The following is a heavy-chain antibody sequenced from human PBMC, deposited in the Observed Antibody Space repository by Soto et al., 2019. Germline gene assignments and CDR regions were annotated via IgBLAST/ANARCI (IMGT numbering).Heavy chain of an antibody. CDR3: ARVLRFLEWLDGIGMDV. CDR1: GFTLSSYW. J-gene: IGHJ6*02. Sequence: GGSLRLSCAASGFTLSSYWMSWVRQAPGKGLEWVANIKQDGSEKYYVDSVKGRFTISRDNAKNSLYLQMNSLRAEDTAVYYCARVLRFLEWLDGIGMDVWGQGTTVTVSS. CDR2: IKQDGSEK. D-gene: IGHD3-3*01. V-gene: IGHV3-7*01.